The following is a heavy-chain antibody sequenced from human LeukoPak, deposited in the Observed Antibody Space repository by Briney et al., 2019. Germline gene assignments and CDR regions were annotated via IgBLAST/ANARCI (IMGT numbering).Heavy chain of an antibody. Sequence: RTSETLSLTCTVSGGSISSYYWSWIRQPAGKGLEWIGRIYTSGSTNYNPSLKSRVTMSVDTSKNQFSLKLSSVTAADTAVYYCARDGRQYCGRDCYPAWGQGTLVTVSS. CDR2: IYTSGST. CDR1: GGSISSYY. CDR3: ARDGRQYCGRDCYPA. D-gene: IGHD2-21*01. J-gene: IGHJ4*02. V-gene: IGHV4-4*07.